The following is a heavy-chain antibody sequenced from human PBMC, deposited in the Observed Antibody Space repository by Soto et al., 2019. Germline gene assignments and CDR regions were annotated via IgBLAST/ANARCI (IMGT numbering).Heavy chain of an antibody. D-gene: IGHD3-22*01. Sequence: GASVKVSCKASGYTFTSYGISWVRQAPGQGLERMGWISAYNGNTNYAQKLQGRVTMTTDTSTSTAYMELRSLRSDDTAVYYCARDPYYYDSSGLDAFDIWGQGTMVTVSS. CDR2: ISAYNGNT. CDR1: GYTFTSYG. V-gene: IGHV1-18*01. J-gene: IGHJ3*02. CDR3: ARDPYYYDSSGLDAFDI.